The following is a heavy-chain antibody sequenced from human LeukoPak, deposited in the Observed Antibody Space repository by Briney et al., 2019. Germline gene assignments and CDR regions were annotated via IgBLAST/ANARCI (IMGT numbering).Heavy chain of an antibody. D-gene: IGHD3-10*01. V-gene: IGHV1-8*01. Sequence: VASVTVSCTASGYTFTSYDINWVRQAPGQGLEWMGWMNPNSGNTGYAQKFQGRVTMTRNTSISTAYMELSSLRSEDTAVYYCAIDYYGSGVYYFDYWGQGTLVTVSS. J-gene: IGHJ4*02. CDR3: AIDYYGSGVYYFDY. CDR1: GYTFTSYD. CDR2: MNPNSGNT.